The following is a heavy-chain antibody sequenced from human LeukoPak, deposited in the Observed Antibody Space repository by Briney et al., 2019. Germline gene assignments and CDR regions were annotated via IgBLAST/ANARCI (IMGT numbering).Heavy chain of an antibody. CDR3: ARSCSSTSCISYYYGMGV. Sequence: GSSVKVSCKASGGTFSSYAISWVRQAPGQGLEWMGGIIPIFGTANYAQKFQGRVTITADESTSTAYMELSSLRSDDTAVYYCARSCSSTSCISYYYGMGVWGQGTTVTVSS. D-gene: IGHD2-2*01. V-gene: IGHV1-69*01. CDR2: IIPIFGTA. CDR1: GGTFSSYA. J-gene: IGHJ6*02.